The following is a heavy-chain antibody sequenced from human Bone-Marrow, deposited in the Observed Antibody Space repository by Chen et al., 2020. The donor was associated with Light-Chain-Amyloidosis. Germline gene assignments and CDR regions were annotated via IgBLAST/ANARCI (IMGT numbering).Heavy chain of an antibody. Sequence: QVQLQQSGPGLVKPSQPLSLTCAISGDSVSSNSAAWNWIRQSPSRGLEWLGRTYYRSQWYYVFALSLKGRIIINPDTSKNQFSLQLKSVTPEDTAVYYFTRMLSRHSSGWFESWFDPWGQGTLVTVSS. D-gene: IGHD6-19*01. V-gene: IGHV6-1*01. CDR3: TRMLSRHSSGWFESWFDP. CDR1: GDSVSSNSAA. CDR2: TYYRSQWYY. J-gene: IGHJ5*02.